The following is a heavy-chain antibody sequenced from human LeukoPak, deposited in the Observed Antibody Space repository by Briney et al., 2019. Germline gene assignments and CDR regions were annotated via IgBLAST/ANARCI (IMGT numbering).Heavy chain of an antibody. CDR3: ARHATDSSGYSYYYYYGIDV. CDR2: IYYSGST. Sequence: SETLSLTCTVSGASISSSSYYWGWIRQSPGKGLEWIGSIYYSGSTYYNPPLKSRVTISVDTSKNQFSLKLSSVIAADPAVYYCARHATDSSGYSYYYYYGIDVWGQGTTVTVSS. CDR1: GASISSSSYY. J-gene: IGHJ6*02. D-gene: IGHD3-22*01. V-gene: IGHV4-39*01.